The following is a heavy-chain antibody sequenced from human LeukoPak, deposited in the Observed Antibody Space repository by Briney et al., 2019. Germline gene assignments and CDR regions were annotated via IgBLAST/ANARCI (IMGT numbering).Heavy chain of an antibody. V-gene: IGHV1-69*13. Sequence: GASVKVSCKASGGTFSSYAISWVRQAPGQGLEWMGGIIPIFGTANYAQKFQGRVTITADESTSTAYMELSSLRSEDTAVYYCARDRCRGGDCNHPNWFDPWGQGTLVTVSS. D-gene: IGHD2-21*02. CDR3: ARDRCRGGDCNHPNWFDP. J-gene: IGHJ5*02. CDR1: GGTFSSYA. CDR2: IIPIFGTA.